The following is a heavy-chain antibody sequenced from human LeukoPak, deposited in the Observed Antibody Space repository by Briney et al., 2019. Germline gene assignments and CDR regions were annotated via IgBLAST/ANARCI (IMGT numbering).Heavy chain of an antibody. J-gene: IGHJ4*02. V-gene: IGHV3-30*18. D-gene: IGHD4-23*01. CDR2: ISYDGSNK. CDR3: AKELSYYGGYDY. CDR1: GFTFSSYG. Sequence: GRSLRLSCAASGFTFSSYGMHWVRQAPGKGLEWVAVISYDGSNKYYADSVKGRFTISRDNSKNTLYLQMNSLRAEDTAVYYCAKELSYYGGYDYWGQGTLVTVSS.